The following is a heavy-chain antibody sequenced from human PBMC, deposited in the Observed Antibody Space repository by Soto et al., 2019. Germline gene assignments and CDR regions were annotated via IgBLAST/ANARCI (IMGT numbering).Heavy chain of an antibody. CDR2: MNPNSGNT. D-gene: IGHD3-10*01. CDR3: ARDQLLFRGIFPYSFGMDV. Sequence: ASVKVSCKASGYTFTSYDINWVRQATGQGLEWMGWMNPNSGNTGYAQKFQGRVTMTRNTSISTAYMELSSLGAEDTAVYYCARDQLLFRGIFPYSFGMDVWGQGTTVTVSS. J-gene: IGHJ6*02. V-gene: IGHV1-8*01. CDR1: GYTFTSYD.